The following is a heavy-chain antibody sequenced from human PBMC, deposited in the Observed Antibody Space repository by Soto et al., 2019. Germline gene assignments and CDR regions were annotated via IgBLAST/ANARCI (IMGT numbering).Heavy chain of an antibody. J-gene: IGHJ4*02. V-gene: IGHV4-4*02. Sequence: QVQLQESGPGLVEPSGTLSLTCAVSGASVSSPHWWSWVRQPPGKGLEWIGEIFHRGSTNHNPSLKRRVTISVDTSQNHFSLRLTSVTAADTAVYYCAASTGGWRLDYWGQGTLVTVSS. CDR1: GASVSSPHW. D-gene: IGHD1-1*01. CDR2: IFHRGST. CDR3: AASTGGWRLDY.